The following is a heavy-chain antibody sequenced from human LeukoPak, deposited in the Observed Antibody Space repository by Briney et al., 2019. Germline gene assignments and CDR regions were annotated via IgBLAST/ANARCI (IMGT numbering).Heavy chain of an antibody. V-gene: IGHV5-51*01. D-gene: IGHD4-17*01. Sequence: GASLKISCKGSGYSFTSYWIGWVRQMPGKGLEWMGIIYPGDSDTRYSPSFQGQVTISADKSISTAYLQWSSLKASDTAMYYCARLGDYGAFRGPFDYWGQGTLVTVSS. CDR3: ARLGDYGAFRGPFDY. J-gene: IGHJ4*02. CDR1: GYSFTSYW. CDR2: IYPGDSDT.